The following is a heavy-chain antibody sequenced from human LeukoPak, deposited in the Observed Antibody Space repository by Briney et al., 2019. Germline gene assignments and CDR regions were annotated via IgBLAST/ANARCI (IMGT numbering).Heavy chain of an antibody. D-gene: IGHD1-1*01. CDR3: ARPANRLELDI. CDR1: GGSISSSSYY. V-gene: IGHV4-39*01. CDR2: IHYSGST. Sequence: PSETLSLTCTVSGGSISSSSYYWGWIRQPPGKGLEWIGSIHYSGSTYYNPSLKSRVTISVDTSKNQFSLKLSSVTAADTAVYYCARPANRLELDIWGQGTMVTVSS. J-gene: IGHJ3*02.